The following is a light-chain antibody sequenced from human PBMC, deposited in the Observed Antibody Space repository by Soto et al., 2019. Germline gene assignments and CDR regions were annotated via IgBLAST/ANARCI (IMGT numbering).Light chain of an antibody. J-gene: IGKJ5*01. Sequence: ELVLTQSPATLYLSPGERVTLSCRASQRVSSHLAWYQPKPGQAPRLLIYDASNRATGIPARFSGSGSGTDFPLTLSSLEPEDFAVYCCQQRSNSITFGQGTRLEIK. CDR2: DAS. V-gene: IGKV3-11*01. CDR3: QQRSNSIT. CDR1: QRVSSH.